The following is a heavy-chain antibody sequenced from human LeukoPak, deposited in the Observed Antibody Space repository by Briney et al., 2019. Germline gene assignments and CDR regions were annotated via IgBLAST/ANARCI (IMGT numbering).Heavy chain of an antibody. CDR1: GFTFSSYA. V-gene: IGHV3-30-3*01. Sequence: GGSLRLSCAASGFTFSSYAMHWVRQAPGKGLEWVAVISYDGSNKYYADSVKGRFTISRDNSKNTLYLQMNSLRAEDTAVYYCASRSTGGSSWYYFGYWGQGTLVTVSS. CDR3: ASRSTGGSSWYYFGY. CDR2: ISYDGSNK. D-gene: IGHD6-13*01. J-gene: IGHJ4*02.